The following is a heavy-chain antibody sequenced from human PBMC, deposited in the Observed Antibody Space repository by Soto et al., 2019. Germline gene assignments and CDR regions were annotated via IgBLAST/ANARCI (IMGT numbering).Heavy chain of an antibody. V-gene: IGHV5-51*01. D-gene: IGHD5-12*01. J-gene: IGHJ6*02. CDR3: AVGQRDGYNSIYGMDV. CDR1: GYSFTSYW. CDR2: IYPGDSDT. Sequence: PGESLKISCKGSGYSFTSYWIGWVRQMPGKGLEWMGIIYPGDSDTRYSPSFQGQVTISADKSISTAYLQWSSLKASDTAMYHCAVGQRDGYNSIYGMDVWGQGTTVTVSS.